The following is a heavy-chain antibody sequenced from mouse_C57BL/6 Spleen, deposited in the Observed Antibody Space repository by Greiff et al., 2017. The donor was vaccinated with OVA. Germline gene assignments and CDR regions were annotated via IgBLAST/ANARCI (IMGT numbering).Heavy chain of an antibody. CDR3: ARPLYDGYYVAY. J-gene: IGHJ3*01. D-gene: IGHD2-3*01. V-gene: IGHV5-17*01. Sequence: EVKLMESGGGLVKPGGSLKLSCAASGFTFSDYGMHWVRQAPEKGLEWVAYISSGSSTIYYADTVKGRFTISRDNAKNTLFLQMTSLRSEDTAMYYCARPLYDGYYVAYWGQGTLVTVSA. CDR2: ISSGSSTI. CDR1: GFTFSDYG.